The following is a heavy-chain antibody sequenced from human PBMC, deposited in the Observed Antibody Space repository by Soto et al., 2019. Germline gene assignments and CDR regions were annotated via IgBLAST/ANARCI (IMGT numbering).Heavy chain of an antibody. Sequence: QVQLMQSGAEVKKPGSSVKVSCKASGGTFSTSAISWVRQAPGEGLEWVGGIMPVFATPDYAQKFQGRVPSTPDEPTTTAYLELTSLTTDDTAVYYCARDKDRQQLGGNYYYILDVWGQGTAITVSS. J-gene: IGHJ6*02. D-gene: IGHD3-3*02. CDR3: ARDKDRQQLGGNYYYILDV. V-gene: IGHV1-69*05. CDR1: GGTFSTSA. CDR2: IMPVFATP.